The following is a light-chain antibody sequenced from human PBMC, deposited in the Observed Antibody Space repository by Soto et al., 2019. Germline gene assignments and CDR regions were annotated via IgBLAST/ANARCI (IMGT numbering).Light chain of an antibody. V-gene: IGKV3-20*01. CDR3: QQYGSARGT. CDR1: ESVSSY. CDR2: GAS. J-gene: IGKJ1*01. Sequence: EIVMTQSPSTLSVSPGERATVSCRASESVSSYLAWYQQKPGQAPRLLIYGASSRATGIPDRFSGSGSGTDFTLTITRLEPEDSAVYYCQQYGSARGTFGQGTKVDIK.